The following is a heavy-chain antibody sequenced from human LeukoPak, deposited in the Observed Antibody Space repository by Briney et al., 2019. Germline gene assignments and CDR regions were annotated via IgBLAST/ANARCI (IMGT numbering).Heavy chain of an antibody. CDR2: INYSGST. Sequence: SETLSLTXTVSGGSIRSSSYYWGWIGQPPGKGLEWIGSINYSGSTYYNPSLKSRITISVDTSKNQYSLNLSSVTAADTAVYYCARESGDPDLWGRGTLVTVSS. CDR3: ARESGDPDL. CDR1: GGSIRSSSYY. D-gene: IGHD1-26*01. V-gene: IGHV4-39*02. J-gene: IGHJ2*01.